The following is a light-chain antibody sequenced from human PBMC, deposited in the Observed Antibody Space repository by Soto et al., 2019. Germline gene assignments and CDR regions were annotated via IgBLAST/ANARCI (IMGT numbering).Light chain of an antibody. CDR1: SSDVGGYNY. V-gene: IGLV2-14*01. J-gene: IGLJ3*02. Sequence: QSALTQPASVSGSPGQSITISCTGTSSDVGGYNYVSWYQQHPGKAPKLMIYAVSNRPSGVSNRFSGSKSGNTASLTISGLQAEDEADYYCSTSSSTSTTWVFGGGTKL. CDR3: STSSSTSTTWV. CDR2: AVS.